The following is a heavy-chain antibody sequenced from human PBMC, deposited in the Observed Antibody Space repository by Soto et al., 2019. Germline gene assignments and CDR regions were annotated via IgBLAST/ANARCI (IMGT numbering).Heavy chain of an antibody. CDR3: ARGPSCGGDCYLFDY. Sequence: ASVKVSCKASGYTFTSYYIHWVRQAPGQGLEWVAMINPGGGRTKNAQMFQGRVTLTRDTSAGTVDMELSSLTSDDTAVYYCARGPSCGGDCYLFDYWGQGSLVTVSS. CDR1: GYTFTSYY. J-gene: IGHJ4*02. CDR2: INPGGGRT. D-gene: IGHD2-21*02. V-gene: IGHV1-46*01.